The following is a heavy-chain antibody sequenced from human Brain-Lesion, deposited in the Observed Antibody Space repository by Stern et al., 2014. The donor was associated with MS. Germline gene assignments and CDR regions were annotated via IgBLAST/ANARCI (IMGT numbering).Heavy chain of an antibody. CDR2: ISWNSGTI. J-gene: IGHJ4*02. D-gene: IGHD1-14*01. CDR3: ARDITGSSAYFAS. CDR1: GFTFDDYA. Sequence: VQLVESGGDLVQPGRSLRLSCAAFGFTFDDYAMHWVRQGPGKGLEWVAGISWNSGTICYGDSVKGRFTPSRDNAYSSLYLQMNSLRPEDTALYYCARDITGSSAYFASGGQGTLVPVSP. V-gene: IGHV3-9*01.